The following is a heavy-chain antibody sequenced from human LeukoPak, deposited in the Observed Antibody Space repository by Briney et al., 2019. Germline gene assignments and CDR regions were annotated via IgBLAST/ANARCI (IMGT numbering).Heavy chain of an antibody. D-gene: IGHD6-13*01. Sequence: GGSLRLSYAASGFAFSSYAMSWVRQAPRKGLEWVSAISGSGGSTYYADSVKGWFTISRDNSKNTLYLQMNSLRAEDTAVYYCAILAAAGYFDYWGQGTLVTVSS. CDR1: GFAFSSYA. CDR2: ISGSGGST. CDR3: AILAAAGYFDY. J-gene: IGHJ4*02. V-gene: IGHV3-23*01.